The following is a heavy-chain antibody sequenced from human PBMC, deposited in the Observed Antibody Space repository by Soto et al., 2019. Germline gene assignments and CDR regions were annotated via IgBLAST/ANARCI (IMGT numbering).Heavy chain of an antibody. D-gene: IGHD6-13*01. CDR2: IWYDGSNK. V-gene: IGHV3-33*01. CDR1: GFTFSSYG. Sequence: QVQLVESGGGVVQPGRSLRLSCAASGFTFSSYGMHWVRQAPGKGLEWVAVIWYDGSNKYYADSVKGRFTISRDNSKNTLYLQMNSLRAEDTAVYYCARGDRAATGTFVYWGQGTLVTVSS. J-gene: IGHJ4*02. CDR3: ARGDRAATGTFVY.